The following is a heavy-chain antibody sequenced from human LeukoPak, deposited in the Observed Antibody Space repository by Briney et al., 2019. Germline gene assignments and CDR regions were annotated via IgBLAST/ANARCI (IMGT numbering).Heavy chain of an antibody. D-gene: IGHD3-10*01. J-gene: IGHJ4*02. CDR1: GVSISDTDYY. CDR3: ARGDTLIRGVVNFDS. V-gene: IGHV4-31*03. CDR2: IYYRGST. Sequence: SETLSLTCSVSGVSISDTDYYWTWIRQFPGRGLEWIGYIYYRGSTYYNLSLKSRLTISEDTSKNQFSLKLTSVTAADAAVYYCARGDTLIRGVVNFDSWGQGALVTVSS.